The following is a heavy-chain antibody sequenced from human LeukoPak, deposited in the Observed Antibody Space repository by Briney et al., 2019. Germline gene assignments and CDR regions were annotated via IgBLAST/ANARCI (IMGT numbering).Heavy chain of an antibody. D-gene: IGHD3-9*01. CDR1: GLTFSSYA. CDR3: AEPGHDILTGYSQDYYFDY. Sequence: SWGSLRLSCAASGLTFSSYAMSWVRQAPGKGLEWVSAIDTSSGGSTYYADSVKGRFTISRDNSKNTLYLQMNSLRAEDTAVYYCAEPGHDILTGYSQDYYFDYWGQGTLVTVSS. V-gene: IGHV3-23*01. J-gene: IGHJ4*02. CDR2: IDTSSGGST.